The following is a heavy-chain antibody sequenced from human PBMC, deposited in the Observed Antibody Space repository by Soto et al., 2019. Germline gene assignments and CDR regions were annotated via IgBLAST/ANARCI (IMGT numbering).Heavy chain of an antibody. CDR3: AHRMGKYGSWNGGYFDY. CDR2: IYWDDDK. V-gene: IGHV2-5*02. J-gene: IGHJ4*02. D-gene: IGHD3-3*01. CDR1: GFSLSTGGVG. Sequence: QGTLRESGLTLVKPTQTLTLTCTFSGFSLSTGGVGVGWIRQPPGKALEWLAVIYWDDDKRYSPALKSRLTITKDTSNNLVVLVMANMDPVDSATYYCAHRMGKYGSWNGGYFDYWGQGILVTVSS.